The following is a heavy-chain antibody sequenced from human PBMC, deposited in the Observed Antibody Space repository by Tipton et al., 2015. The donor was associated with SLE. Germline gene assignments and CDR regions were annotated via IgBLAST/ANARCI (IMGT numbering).Heavy chain of an antibody. J-gene: IGHJ6*03. D-gene: IGHD4-17*01. CDR3: ARLKDYGDYVYYYYMDV. V-gene: IGHV4-39*01. Sequence: TLSLTCTVSGGSMSSSGYYWGWIRQPPRMGLEWIGSINYSGNTYYTPSLKSRGTISVDTSKNQFSLKLTSVPATDTAAYYCARLKDYGDYVYYYYMDVWGKGTTVTVSS. CDR1: GGSMSSSGYY. CDR2: INYSGNT.